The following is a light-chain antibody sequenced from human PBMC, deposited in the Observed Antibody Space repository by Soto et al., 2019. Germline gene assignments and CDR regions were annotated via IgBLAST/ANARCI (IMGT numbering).Light chain of an antibody. CDR3: ETWDSNTRV. CDR1: SGHSSYI. CDR2: PEGSGSY. V-gene: IGLV4-60*02. J-gene: IGLJ1*01. Sequence: QLVLTQSSSASASLGSSVKLTCTLSSGHSSYIIAWHQQQPGKATRYLMKPEGSGSYNKGSGVPDRFSGSSSGADRYLTISNLQFEDEADYYCETWDSNTRVFGTGTKLTVL.